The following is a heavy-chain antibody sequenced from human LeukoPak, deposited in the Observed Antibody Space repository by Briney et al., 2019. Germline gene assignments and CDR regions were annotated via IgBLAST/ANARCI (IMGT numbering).Heavy chain of an antibody. D-gene: IGHD3-10*01. Sequence: GGSLRLSCAASGFTFSNYWISWVRQAPGKGLEWVANIKRDGGERYYVDSVKGRFTISRDNAKNSLYLQMNRLRAEDTPVYYCARVGWFGGFYFDYWGQGILVTVSS. CDR2: IKRDGGER. J-gene: IGHJ4*02. V-gene: IGHV3-7*02. CDR3: ARVGWFGGFYFDY. CDR1: GFTFSNYW.